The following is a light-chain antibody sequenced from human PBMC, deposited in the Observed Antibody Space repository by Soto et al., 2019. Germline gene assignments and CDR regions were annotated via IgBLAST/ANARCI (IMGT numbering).Light chain of an antibody. V-gene: IGKV3-15*01. CDR2: GAS. CDR1: QSLGSD. Sequence: IVMTQSPGTLSLSPGDTATLSCRASQSLGSDLAWYQQKPGQAPRLLIFGASARPTGIPTRISGSGSGTEFTLTISSLRSEDFAVYDCQQYNNWPRVTFGQGTRLEI. J-gene: IGKJ5*01. CDR3: QQYNNWPRVT.